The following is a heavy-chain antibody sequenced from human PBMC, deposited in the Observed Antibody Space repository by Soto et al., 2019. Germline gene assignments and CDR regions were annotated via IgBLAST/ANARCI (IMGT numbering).Heavy chain of an antibody. CDR2: VYYTGST. Sequence: SDTLSVTCIVSRGAISGSDWSWVRQSPGKGLEWLGYVYYTGSTNYSPSLRSRVSISVDTSKNEFSLRLSSVTAADTAVYFCARSVAVPGAHIDYWGQGTQVTVPS. V-gene: IGHV4-59*01. CDR1: RGAISGSD. J-gene: IGHJ4*02. D-gene: IGHD6-19*01. CDR3: ARSVAVPGAHIDY.